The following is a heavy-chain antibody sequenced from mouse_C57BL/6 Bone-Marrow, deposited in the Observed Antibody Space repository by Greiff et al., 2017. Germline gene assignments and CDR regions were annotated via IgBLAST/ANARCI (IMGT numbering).Heavy chain of an antibody. Sequence: EVMLVESGGDLVKPGGSLKLSCAASGFTFSSYGMSWVRQTPDKRLEWVATISSGGSYTYYPDSVKGRFTMSRDNAKNTLYLQRSSLKSEDTAMYYCERHGNYVPYCAMDYWGQGTSVTVSS. J-gene: IGHJ4*01. D-gene: IGHD1-1*01. V-gene: IGHV5-6*01. CDR2: ISSGGSYT. CDR1: GFTFSSYG. CDR3: ERHGNYVPYCAMDY.